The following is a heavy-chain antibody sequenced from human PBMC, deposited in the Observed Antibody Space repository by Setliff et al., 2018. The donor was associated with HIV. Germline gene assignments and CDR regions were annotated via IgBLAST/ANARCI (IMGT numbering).Heavy chain of an antibody. CDR3: ARDLYTSGWPNWFDP. CDR1: GYTFTNFG. CDR2: VNTNNDKT. V-gene: IGHV1-18*01. D-gene: IGHD6-19*01. Sequence: ASVKVSCKASGYTFTNFGITWVRQVPGQGLEWMGWVNTNNDKTNYAQKFQGRVTMTTDRSTKTAYLDLGSLRPDDTAVYYCARDLYTSGWPNWFDPWGPGTLFTV. J-gene: IGHJ5*02.